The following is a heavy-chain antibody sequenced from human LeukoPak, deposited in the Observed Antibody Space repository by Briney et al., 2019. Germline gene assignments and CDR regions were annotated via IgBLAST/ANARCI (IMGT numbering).Heavy chain of an antibody. CDR1: GYTFTSYG. V-gene: IGHV1-18*01. D-gene: IGHD1-7*01. Sequence: ASVKVSCKASGYTFTSYGISWVRQAPGQGLEWMGWISAYNGNTNYAQKLQGRVTMTTDTSTSTAYMELRSLRSDDTAVYYCARCITGTTGPVYYYYYMDVWGKGTTVTVSS. CDR3: ARCITGTTGPVYYYYYMDV. CDR2: ISAYNGNT. J-gene: IGHJ6*03.